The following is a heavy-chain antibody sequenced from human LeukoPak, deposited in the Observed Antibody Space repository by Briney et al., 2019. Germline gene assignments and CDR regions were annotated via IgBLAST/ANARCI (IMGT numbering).Heavy chain of an antibody. V-gene: IGHV3-23*01. CDR2: ISANGRAS. D-gene: IGHD6-19*01. J-gene: IGHJ4*02. CDR1: RFTFSSYA. Sequence: GGSLRLSCAASRFTFSSYAMSWVRQAPGKGLEWVSPISANGRASYYVDSVKGRFTISRDNSRNTLYLQMNSLRAEDTAVYYCAKETAVTGACESWGPGTLVTVSS. CDR3: AKETAVTGACES.